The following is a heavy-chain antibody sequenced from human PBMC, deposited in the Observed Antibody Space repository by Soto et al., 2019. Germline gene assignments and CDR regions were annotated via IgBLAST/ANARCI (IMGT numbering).Heavy chain of an antibody. J-gene: IGHJ5*02. CDR1: GGSISSSSYY. CDR3: ARVTWDSAGSSWNDP. CDR2: IYYSGTT. V-gene: IGHV4-39*01. D-gene: IGHD6-13*01. Sequence: PSETLSLTCTVSGGSISSSSYYWGWIRQPPGKGLEWIGSIYYSGTTYYNPSLKSRFTISVDTSKKQFSLKLSSVTAADTAVYYCARVTWDSAGSSWNDPWDQGPLVT.